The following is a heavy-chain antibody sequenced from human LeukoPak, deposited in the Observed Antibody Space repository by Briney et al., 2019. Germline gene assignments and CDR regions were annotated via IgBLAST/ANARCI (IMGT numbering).Heavy chain of an antibody. D-gene: IGHD5-18*01. J-gene: IGHJ5*01. CDR1: GFTISSYA. V-gene: IGHV3-23*01. Sequence: GGSLRLFCAASGFTISSYAMSWVRQAPGKGLEWVSAISGSGGSTYYADSVKGRFTISRDNSKNTLYLQMNSLRAEDTAVYYCAKAAQPAMTYYNWFDSWGQGALVTVSS. CDR2: ISGSGGST. CDR3: AKAAQPAMTYYNWFDS.